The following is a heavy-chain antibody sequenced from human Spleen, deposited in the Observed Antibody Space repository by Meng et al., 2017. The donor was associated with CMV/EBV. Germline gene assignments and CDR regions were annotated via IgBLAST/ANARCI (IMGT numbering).Heavy chain of an antibody. J-gene: IGHJ4*02. CDR1: GFTFSSYA. CDR3: AKGSLMMVVTGDKFDY. V-gene: IGHV3-23*01. D-gene: IGHD4-23*01. CDR2: ISATGGGT. Sequence: GESLKISCAASGFTFSSYAISWVRQAPGKGLEWVSAISATGGGTYYADSVKGRVSISRDNSKNTLYLQMHSLRAEDTAVYYCAKGSLMMVVTGDKFDYWGQGTLVTVSS.